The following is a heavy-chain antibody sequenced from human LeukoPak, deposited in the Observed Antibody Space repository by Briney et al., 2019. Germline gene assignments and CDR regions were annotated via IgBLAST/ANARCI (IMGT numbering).Heavy chain of an antibody. CDR1: GLTFSDFW. CDR3: VRGGAVTGRGDY. Sequence: PGGSLRLSCAASGLTFSDFWMSWVRQAPGKGLEWVANIKQDGSEKYYVDSVKGRFTISRDNAKNSLYLQMNSLRAEDTAVYYCVRGGAVTGRGDYWGPGTLVTVSS. D-gene: IGHD6-19*01. V-gene: IGHV3-7*01. CDR2: IKQDGSEK. J-gene: IGHJ4*02.